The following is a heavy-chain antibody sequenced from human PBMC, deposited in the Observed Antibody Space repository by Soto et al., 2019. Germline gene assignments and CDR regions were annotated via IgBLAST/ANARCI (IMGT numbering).Heavy chain of an antibody. V-gene: IGHV1-18*01. J-gene: IGHJ4*02. D-gene: IGHD4-17*01. CDR3: ASTDDGVLDY. CDR2: SSAYNGNT. Sequence: ASLKDSCKASGYTFTSDGIIWGRRAAGQGVECMGWSSAYNGNTNYAQTLKGRVTMTTDTSTSTAYMELRSLRSDDTAVYYCASTDDGVLDYWGQGTLVTVSS. CDR1: GYTFTSDG.